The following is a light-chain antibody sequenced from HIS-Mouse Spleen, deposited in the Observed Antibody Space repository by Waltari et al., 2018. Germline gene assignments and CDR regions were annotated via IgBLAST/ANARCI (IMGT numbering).Light chain of an antibody. CDR1: NIGSNS. V-gene: IGLV3-21*03. Sequence: SYVLTQPPSVSVAPGKTARITCGGNNIGSNSVHWYQQKPGQAPVLGVYDDSDRPSGIPERFAGSNAGNTATLTISRVEAGDEADYYCQVWDSSSDHYVFGAGTKVTVL. CDR3: QVWDSSSDHYV. CDR2: DDS. J-gene: IGLJ1*01.